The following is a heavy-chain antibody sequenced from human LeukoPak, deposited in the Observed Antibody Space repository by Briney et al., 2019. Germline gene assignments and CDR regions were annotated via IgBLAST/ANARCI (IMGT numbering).Heavy chain of an antibody. CDR3: ARDGDSSGYYYLYYFDY. J-gene: IGHJ4*02. V-gene: IGHV3-48*04. CDR1: GFTFSSYS. CDR2: ISSSSSTI. D-gene: IGHD3-22*01. Sequence: GGSLRLSCAASGFTFSSYSMNWVRQAPGKGLEWVSYISSSSSTIYYADSVKGRFTISRDNAKNSLYLQMNSLRAEDTAVYYCARDGDSSGYYYLYYFDYWGQGTLVTVSS.